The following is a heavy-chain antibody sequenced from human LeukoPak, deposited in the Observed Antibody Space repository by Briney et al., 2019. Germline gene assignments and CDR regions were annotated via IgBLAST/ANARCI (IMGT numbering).Heavy chain of an antibody. J-gene: IGHJ3*02. CDR2: IYSGRST. V-gene: IGHV3-53*01. Sequence: GGSLRLSCAASGLTVSSKDMSWARQAPGRGLEWVSIIYSGRSTNYADSVKGRFTISRDNSKNTLYLQMNSLRAEDTAVYYCATLARFAFDIWGQGTMVTVSS. CDR1: GLTVSSKD. D-gene: IGHD5-12*01. CDR3: ATLARFAFDI.